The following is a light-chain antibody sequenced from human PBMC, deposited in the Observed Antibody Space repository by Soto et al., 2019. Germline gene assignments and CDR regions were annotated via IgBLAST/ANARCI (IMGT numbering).Light chain of an antibody. V-gene: IGLV2-23*01. Sequence: QSALTQPASVSGSPGQSNTISCTGTSSDVGSYNLVSWYQQHPGKAPKLMIYEGSKRPSGVSNRFSGSKSGNTASLTISGLQAEDEADYYCCSYAGSRVFGGGTQLTVL. J-gene: IGLJ3*02. CDR3: CSYAGSRV. CDR2: EGS. CDR1: SSDVGSYNL.